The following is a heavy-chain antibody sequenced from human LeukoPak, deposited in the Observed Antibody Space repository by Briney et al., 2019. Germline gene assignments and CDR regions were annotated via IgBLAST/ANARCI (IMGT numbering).Heavy chain of an antibody. CDR3: ARFTGLDY. V-gene: IGHV1-18*01. Sequence: ASVKVSCKASGYTFTNYVISWVRQAPGQGLEWMGWVSTYSGNTNYAQKFQGRITMTTDTSTSTAYMDLRNLRCDDTAVYYCARFTGLDYWGQGTPITVSS. J-gene: IGHJ4*02. CDR2: VSTYSGNT. CDR1: GYTFTNYV.